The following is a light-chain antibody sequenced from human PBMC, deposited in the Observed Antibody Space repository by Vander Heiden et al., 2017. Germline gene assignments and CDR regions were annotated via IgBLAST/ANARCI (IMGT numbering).Light chain of an antibody. CDR2: GAS. CDR1: QSISNN. Sequence: MTQSPATLSVSPGERVTLSCRASQSISNNLAWFQKKPGQPPRLLIYGASTRATGIPVRFTGGGSGTDYILTVSSLQPEDFAVYYCQQYNNWPLTFGGGTRVEIK. J-gene: IGKJ4*01. CDR3: QQYNNWPLT. V-gene: IGKV3-15*01.